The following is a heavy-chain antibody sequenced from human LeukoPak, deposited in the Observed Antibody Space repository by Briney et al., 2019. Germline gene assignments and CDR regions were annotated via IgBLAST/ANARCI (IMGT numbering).Heavy chain of an antibody. V-gene: IGHV4-34*01. CDR2: INHSGST. Sequence: SETLSLTCAVYGGSFSGYYWSWIRQPPGKGLEWIGEINHSGSTNYNPSLKSRVTTSVDTSKNQFSLKLSSVTAADTAVYYCARGGRYFDWLLPFDYWGQGTLVTVSS. D-gene: IGHD3-9*01. J-gene: IGHJ4*02. CDR1: GGSFSGYY. CDR3: ARGGRYFDWLLPFDY.